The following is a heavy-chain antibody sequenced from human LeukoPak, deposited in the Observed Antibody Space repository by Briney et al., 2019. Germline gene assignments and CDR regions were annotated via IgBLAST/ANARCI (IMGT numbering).Heavy chain of an antibody. D-gene: IGHD2-21*02. Sequence: PGGSLRLSCAASGFPFSDYELNWVRQAPGKGLEWLSWFSGGGSTYYNADSVGGRFTISRDNARNSLYLQMDSLRSEDTAIYYCARESMDTGGDCSIDYWGQGTLVTVSS. CDR2: FSGGGSTY. CDR1: GFPFSDYE. J-gene: IGHJ4*02. V-gene: IGHV3-48*03. CDR3: ARESMDTGGDCSIDY.